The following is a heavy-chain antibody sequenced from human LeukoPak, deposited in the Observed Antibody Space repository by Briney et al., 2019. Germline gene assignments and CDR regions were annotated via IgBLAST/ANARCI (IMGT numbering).Heavy chain of an antibody. Sequence: KPGGSLRLSCAASGFTFSSYSMNWVRQAPGKGLEWVSSISSSSSYIYYADSVKGRFTISRDNAKNPLYLQMNSLRAEDTAVYYCARDPPMDDDMTTIRADDYWGQGTLVTVS. D-gene: IGHD5-24*01. CDR3: ARDPPMDDDMTTIRADDY. J-gene: IGHJ4*02. V-gene: IGHV3-21*01. CDR2: ISSSSSYI. CDR1: GFTFSSYS.